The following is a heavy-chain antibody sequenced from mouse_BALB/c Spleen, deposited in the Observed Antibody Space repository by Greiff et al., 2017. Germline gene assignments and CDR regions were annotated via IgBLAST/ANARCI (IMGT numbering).Heavy chain of an antibody. CDR1: GFTFSSFG. V-gene: IGHV5-17*02. Sequence: EVKVEESGGGLVQPGGSRKLSCAASGFTFSSFGMHWVRQAPEKGLEWVAYISSGSSTIYYADTVKGRFTISRDNPKNTLFLQMTSLRSEDTAMYYCARDNGSHFDYWGQGTTLTVSS. J-gene: IGHJ2*01. CDR3: ARDNGSHFDY. CDR2: ISSGSSTI. D-gene: IGHD1-3*01.